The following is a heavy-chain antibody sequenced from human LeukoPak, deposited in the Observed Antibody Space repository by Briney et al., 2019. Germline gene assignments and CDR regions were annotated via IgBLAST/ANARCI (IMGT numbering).Heavy chain of an antibody. CDR2: IYTSGST. CDR3: ARVGSYSSSWYPPYYMDV. J-gene: IGHJ6*03. Sequence: SETLSLTCTVSGGSISSYYWSWIRQPAGKGLEWIGRIYTSGSTNYNPSLKSRVTISVDTSKNQFSLKLSSVTAADTTVYYCARVGSYSSSWYPPYYMDVWGKGTTVTVSS. CDR1: GGSISSYY. V-gene: IGHV4-4*07. D-gene: IGHD6-13*01.